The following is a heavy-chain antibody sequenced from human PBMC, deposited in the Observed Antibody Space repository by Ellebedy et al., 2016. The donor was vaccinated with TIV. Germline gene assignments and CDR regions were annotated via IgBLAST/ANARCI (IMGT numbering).Heavy chain of an antibody. V-gene: IGHV3-53*01. CDR1: GFTVSSNY. CDR2: IYTGGNT. CDR3: ATRRDDYNFYYGMDV. D-gene: IGHD5-24*01. J-gene: IGHJ6*02. Sequence: PGGSLRLSCAASGFTVSSNYMGWVRQAPGKGLDWVSIIYTGGNTDYADSVKGRFTISRDKSKNTLYLQMNSLRAEDTAVYYCATRRDDYNFYYGMDVWGQGTTVTVSS.